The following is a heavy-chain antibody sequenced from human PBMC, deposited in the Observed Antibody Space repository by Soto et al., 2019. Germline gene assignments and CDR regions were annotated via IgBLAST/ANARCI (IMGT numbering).Heavy chain of an antibody. CDR2: ILYDGSNK. CDR3: AREEYSRSWYKAFDS. J-gene: IGHJ3*02. CDR1: GFTFSSYA. V-gene: IGHV3-30-3*01. D-gene: IGHD6-13*01. Sequence: GGSLRLSCAASGFTFSSYAMHWVRQAPGKGLEWVAVILYDGSNKYYADSVKGRFTISRDNSKNTLYLQMNSLRAEDTAVYYCAREEYSRSWYKAFDSWGQGTMVTVSS.